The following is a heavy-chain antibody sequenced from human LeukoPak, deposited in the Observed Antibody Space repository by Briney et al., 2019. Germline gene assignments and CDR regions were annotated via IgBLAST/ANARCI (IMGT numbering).Heavy chain of an antibody. V-gene: IGHV4-34*01. Sequence: KPSETLSLTCAVYGGSFSGYYWSWVRQPRGKGLEWIGEINHSGTTNYNPSLKSRVTISVDTSKNQFSLTLSSVTAADTAVYYCAKVGYGDYEPDYWGQGTLVTVSS. CDR1: GGSFSGYY. CDR3: AKVGYGDYEPDY. D-gene: IGHD4-17*01. J-gene: IGHJ4*02. CDR2: INHSGTT.